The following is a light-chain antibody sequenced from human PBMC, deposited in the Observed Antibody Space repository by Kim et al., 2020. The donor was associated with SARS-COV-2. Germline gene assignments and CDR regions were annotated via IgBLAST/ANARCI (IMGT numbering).Light chain of an antibody. J-gene: IGLJ2*01. Sequence: GRTVTISGARRSGSMARNYVQWYQQRPGIAPTTVSYEDNQRPSGVPDRFSGSIDSSSNSASLTISGLKTEDEADYYCQSYDSSTVVFGGGTQLTVL. CDR1: SGSMARNY. CDR3: QSYDSSTVV. CDR2: EDN. V-gene: IGLV6-57*03.